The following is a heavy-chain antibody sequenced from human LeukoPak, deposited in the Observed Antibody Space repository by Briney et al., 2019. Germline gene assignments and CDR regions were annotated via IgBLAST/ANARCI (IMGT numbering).Heavy chain of an antibody. CDR2: IYTSGST. D-gene: IGHD3-3*01. V-gene: IGHV4-4*07. J-gene: IGHJ5*02. CDR3: ARVEVNYDFWSGYYYWFDP. Sequence: SETLSLTCTASGGSISSYYWSWIRQPAGKGLEWIGRIYTSGSTNYNPSLKSRVTMSVDTSKNQFSLKLSSVTAADTAVYYCARVEVNYDFWSGYYYWFDPWGQGTLVTVSP. CDR1: GGSISSYY.